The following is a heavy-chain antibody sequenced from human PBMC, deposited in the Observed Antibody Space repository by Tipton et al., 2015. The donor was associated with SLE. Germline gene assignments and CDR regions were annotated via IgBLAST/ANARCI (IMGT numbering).Heavy chain of an antibody. CDR3: ARKWGAGAFDI. CDR2: IYYSGST. D-gene: IGHD1-26*01. Sequence: TLSLTCAVSGYSISSSNWWGWIRQPPGEGLEWIGYIYYSGSTYYNPSLKSRVTMSVDTSKNQSSLKLSSVTAVDTAVYYCARKWGAGAFDIWGQGTMVTVSS. V-gene: IGHV4-28*01. CDR1: GYSISSSNW. J-gene: IGHJ3*02.